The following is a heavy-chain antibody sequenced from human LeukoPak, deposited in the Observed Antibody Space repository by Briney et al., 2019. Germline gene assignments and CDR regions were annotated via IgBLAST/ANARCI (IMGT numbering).Heavy chain of an antibody. Sequence: SQTLSLTCTVSGGSISSGGYYWSWIRQHPGKGLEWIGYIYYSGSTYYNPSLKSRVTISVDTSKNQFSLKQSSVTAADTAVYYCARVPRAPSASRHNWFDPWGQGTLVTVSS. CDR1: GGSISSGGYY. J-gene: IGHJ5*02. V-gene: IGHV4-31*03. D-gene: IGHD3-3*01. CDR2: IYYSGST. CDR3: ARVPRAPSASRHNWFDP.